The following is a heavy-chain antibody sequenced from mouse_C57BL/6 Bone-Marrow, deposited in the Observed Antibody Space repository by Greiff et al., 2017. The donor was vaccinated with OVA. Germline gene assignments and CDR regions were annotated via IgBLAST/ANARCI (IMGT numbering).Heavy chain of an antibody. V-gene: IGHV5-12*01. CDR3: ARQRDYPWFAY. Sequence: EVKLMESGGGLVQPGGSLKLSCAASGFTFSDYYMYWVRQTPEKRLEWVAYISNGGGSTYYPDTVKGRFTISRDNAKNTLYLQMSRLKSEDTAMYYCARQRDYPWFAYWGQGTLVTVSA. CDR2: ISNGGGST. CDR1: GFTFSDYY. J-gene: IGHJ3*01. D-gene: IGHD2-4*01.